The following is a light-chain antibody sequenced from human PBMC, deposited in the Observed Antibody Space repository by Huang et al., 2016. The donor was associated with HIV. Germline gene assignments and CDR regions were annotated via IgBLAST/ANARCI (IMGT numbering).Light chain of an antibody. CDR2: GTS. Sequence: EVLMTQSPATLAVSPGDGVSLSCRAGESIGSGLAWYQQMPGQAPRLLIYGTSTRASGVPARFSGGGSGTDFTLTITRLQSEDFVIYYCQQYNKWPYTFGLGTKLEIK. V-gene: IGKV3-15*01. CDR1: ESIGSG. CDR3: QQYNKWPYT. J-gene: IGKJ2*01.